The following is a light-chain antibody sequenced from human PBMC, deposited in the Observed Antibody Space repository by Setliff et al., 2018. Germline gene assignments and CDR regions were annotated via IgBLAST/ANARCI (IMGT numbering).Light chain of an antibody. CDR1: SSDVGGYNY. CDR3: SSYAGSSTLYV. V-gene: IGLV2-14*03. J-gene: IGLJ1*01. CDR2: DVS. Sequence: LTQPASVSGSPGQSITISCTGTSSDVGGYNYVSWYQQHPGKAPKLMIYDVSNRPSGVSNRFSGSKSANTASLTISGLQAEDEADYYCSSYAGSSTLYVFGTGTKVTV.